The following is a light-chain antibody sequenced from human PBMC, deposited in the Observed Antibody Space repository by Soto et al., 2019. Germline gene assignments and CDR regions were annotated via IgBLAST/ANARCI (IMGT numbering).Light chain of an antibody. CDR1: QSISSY. CDR3: QQSYRQTT. Sequence: DIQMTQSPSSLSASVGDRVTITCRASQSISSYLNWYHQKPGKTPKLRVYAASSLQSGVPSRFSGSGSGPDVTLTISSLQPEEFATYYCQQSYRQTTSGQGTKVEIK. CDR2: AAS. V-gene: IGKV1-39*01. J-gene: IGKJ1*01.